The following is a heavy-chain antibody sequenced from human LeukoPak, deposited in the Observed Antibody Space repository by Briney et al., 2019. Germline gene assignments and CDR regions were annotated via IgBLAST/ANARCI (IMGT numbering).Heavy chain of an antibody. J-gene: IGHJ4*02. CDR1: GFTFSSYE. CDR3: AKDWSPASGRGGYFDY. Sequence: PGGSLRLSCAASGFTFSSYEMNWVRQAPGKGLEWVSYISSSGSTIYYADSVKGRFTISRDNAKNSLYLQMNSLRAEDTAVYYCAKDWSPASGRGGYFDYWSQGTLVTVSS. D-gene: IGHD6-13*01. V-gene: IGHV3-48*03. CDR2: ISSSGSTI.